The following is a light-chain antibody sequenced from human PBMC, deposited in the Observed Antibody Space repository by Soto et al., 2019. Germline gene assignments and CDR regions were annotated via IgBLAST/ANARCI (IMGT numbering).Light chain of an antibody. J-gene: IGKJ1*01. CDR2: WAS. V-gene: IGKV4-1*01. Sequence: DIVMTQSPDSLAVSLGERAIINCKSSQSVLFSPNNKNYLAWYQQKPGQPPKLLIYWASTRESGVPDRFSGSGSGTDFTLTISSLQAEDVAFYYCQQYHSAPQTFGQGTKVEIK. CDR3: QQYHSAPQT. CDR1: QSVLFSPNNKNY.